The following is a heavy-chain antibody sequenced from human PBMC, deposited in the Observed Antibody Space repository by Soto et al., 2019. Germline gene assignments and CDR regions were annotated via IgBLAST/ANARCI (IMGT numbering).Heavy chain of an antibody. CDR3: ASGGEVVVVPAARGYYYYGMDV. CDR2: IIPIFGTA. Sequence: QVQLVQSGAEVKKPGSSVKVSCKASGGTFSSYAISWVRQAPGQGLEWMGGIIPIFGTANYAQKFQGRVTSTADDSASTADKELSSLRSEDTGVYYCASGGEVVVVPAARGYYYYGMDVWGQGTTVTVSS. J-gene: IGHJ6*02. CDR1: GGTFSSYA. V-gene: IGHV1-69*01. D-gene: IGHD2-2*01.